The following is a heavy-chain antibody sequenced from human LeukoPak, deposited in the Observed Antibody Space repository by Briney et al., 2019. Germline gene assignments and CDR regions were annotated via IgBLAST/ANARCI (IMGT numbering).Heavy chain of an antibody. CDR1: GFIFSNYN. D-gene: IGHD3-3*01. V-gene: IGHV3-21*01. Sequence: GGSLRLSCAASGFIFSNYNMNWVRQAPGKGLEWVSSISSSSSFMKYADSLKGRFTISRDNAKNSLYLQVNSLRAEDTAVYYCARGPTLTTVDNWGQGTLVTVS. CDR3: ARGPTLTTVDN. J-gene: IGHJ4*02. CDR2: ISSSSSFM.